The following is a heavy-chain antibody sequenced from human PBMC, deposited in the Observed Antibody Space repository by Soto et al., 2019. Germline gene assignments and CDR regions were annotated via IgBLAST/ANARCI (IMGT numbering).Heavy chain of an antibody. Sequence: EVQLVQSGAEVKKPGESLKISCKGSGYTFTNYWIGWVRQMPGKGPEWMGIIYPGDSDTKYNPSFQGQVTISADKSITTTYLQWSSLKASDTAIYYCPASIFYYGMDVWGQGTTVTVSS. CDR1: GYTFTNYW. V-gene: IGHV5-51*01. CDR3: PASIFYYGMDV. J-gene: IGHJ6*02. CDR2: IYPGDSDT.